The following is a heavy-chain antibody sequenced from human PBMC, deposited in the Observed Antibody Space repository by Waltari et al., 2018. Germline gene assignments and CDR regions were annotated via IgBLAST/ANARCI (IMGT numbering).Heavy chain of an antibody. CDR3: ARDLDGDSNLDF. V-gene: IGHV3-72*01. CDR1: GVPFKDYD. D-gene: IGHD2-21*02. J-gene: IGHJ4*02. CDR2: SRSRSRNYVT. Sequence: ELQLVESGGGLVQPGGSLRLACAASGVPFKDYDRDWVRQAPDKRLEWVGRSRSRSRNYVTEYAASVKGRFSLFRDDSENSVHLQMTSLNIEDTAVYYCARDLDGDSNLDFWGQGTRVAVSS.